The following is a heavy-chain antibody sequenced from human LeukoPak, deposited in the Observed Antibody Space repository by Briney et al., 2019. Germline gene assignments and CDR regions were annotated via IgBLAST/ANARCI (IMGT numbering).Heavy chain of an antibody. Sequence: PGGSLRLSCAASGFTFSSYEMNWVRQAPGKGLEWVSYISSSGSTIHYADSVKGRFTISRDNAKNSLYLQMNSLRAEDTAVYYCARSGPGSCYTQCDAFDIWGQGTMVTVSS. V-gene: IGHV3-48*03. CDR2: ISSSGSTI. CDR1: GFTFSSYE. D-gene: IGHD2-15*01. CDR3: ARSGPGSCYTQCDAFDI. J-gene: IGHJ3*02.